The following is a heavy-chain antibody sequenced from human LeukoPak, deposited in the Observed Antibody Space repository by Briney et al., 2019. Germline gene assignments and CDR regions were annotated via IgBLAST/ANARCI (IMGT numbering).Heavy chain of an antibody. J-gene: IGHJ3*02. CDR2: IYYSGST. D-gene: IGHD3-22*01. Sequence: PGGSLRLSCAASGFTFSSYPMNWVRQPPGKGLEWIGSIYYSGSTYYNPSLKSRVTISVDTSKNQFSLKLSSVTAADTAVYYCARRPESYYDSSGYYRSGAFDIWGQGTMVTVSS. V-gene: IGHV4-39*01. CDR1: GFTFSSYP. CDR3: ARRPESYYDSSGYYRSGAFDI.